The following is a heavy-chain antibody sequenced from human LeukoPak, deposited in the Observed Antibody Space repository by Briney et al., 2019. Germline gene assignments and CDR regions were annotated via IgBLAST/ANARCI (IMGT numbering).Heavy chain of an antibody. V-gene: IGHV1-69*02. CDR1: EGTFSSYT. Sequence: SVKVSCKASEGTFSSYTISWVRQAPGQGLEWMGRIIPILGIANYAQKFQGRVTITADKSTSTAYMELSSLRSEDTAVYYCAKISTTGKRDFDYWGQGTLVTVSS. CDR2: IIPILGIA. CDR3: AKISTTGKRDFDY. D-gene: IGHD1-1*01. J-gene: IGHJ4*02.